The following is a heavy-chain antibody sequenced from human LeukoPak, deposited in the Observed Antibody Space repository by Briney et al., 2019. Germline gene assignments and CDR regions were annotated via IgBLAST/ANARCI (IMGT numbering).Heavy chain of an antibody. V-gene: IGHV1-2*02. Sequence: ASMTVSCTPSGNTFSSFAISWVRQAPGQGLEWMGRIIPILDMTNYAQKFQGRVTMTRDTSISTAYMELSRLRSDDTAVYYCARQEVAVADYYYYMDVWGKGTTVTVSS. D-gene: IGHD2-15*01. CDR2: IIPILDMT. CDR3: ARQEVAVADYYYYMDV. J-gene: IGHJ6*03. CDR1: GNTFSSFA.